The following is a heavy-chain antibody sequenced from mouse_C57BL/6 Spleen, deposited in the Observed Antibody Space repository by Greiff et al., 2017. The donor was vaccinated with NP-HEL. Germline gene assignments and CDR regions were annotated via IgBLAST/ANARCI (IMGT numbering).Heavy chain of an antibody. J-gene: IGHJ3*01. CDR2: ISNGGGST. CDR1: GFTFSDYY. CDR3: ARRSDWDWFAY. V-gene: IGHV5-12*01. D-gene: IGHD4-1*01. Sequence: EVKVVESGGGLVQPGGSLKLSCAASGFTFSDYYMYWVRQTPEKRLEWVAYISNGGGSTYYPDTVKGRFTISRDNAKNTLYLQMSRLKSEDTAMYYCARRSDWDWFAYWGQGTLVTVSA.